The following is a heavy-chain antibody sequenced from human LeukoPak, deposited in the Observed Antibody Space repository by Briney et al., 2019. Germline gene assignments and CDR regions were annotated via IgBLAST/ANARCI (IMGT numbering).Heavy chain of an antibody. V-gene: IGHV3-7*03. Sequence: GGSLRLSCAASGFTFSSYWMSWVRQAPGKGLEWVANIKQDGSGKYYVDSVKGRFTISRDNAKNSLYLQMNSLRAEDTAVYYCAREHFMVYIDYWGQGTLVTVSS. CDR2: IKQDGSGK. CDR3: AREHFMVYIDY. D-gene: IGHD4/OR15-4a*01. J-gene: IGHJ4*02. CDR1: GFTFSSYW.